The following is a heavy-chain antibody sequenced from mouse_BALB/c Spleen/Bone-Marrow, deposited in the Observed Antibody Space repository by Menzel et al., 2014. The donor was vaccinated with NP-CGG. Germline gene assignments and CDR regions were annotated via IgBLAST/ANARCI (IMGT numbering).Heavy chain of an antibody. V-gene: IGHV4-1*02. D-gene: IGHD1-1*01. Sequence: EVKLVESGGGLVQPGGSLKLSCAASGFDFSRYWMSWVRQAPGKGLEWIGEINPDSSTINYTPSLKDKFIISRDNAKDTLYLQLSKVRSEDAALYYCSRLYYYGNFAYWGQGTLVTVSA. J-gene: IGHJ3*01. CDR3: SRLYYYGNFAY. CDR1: GFDFSRYW. CDR2: INPDSSTI.